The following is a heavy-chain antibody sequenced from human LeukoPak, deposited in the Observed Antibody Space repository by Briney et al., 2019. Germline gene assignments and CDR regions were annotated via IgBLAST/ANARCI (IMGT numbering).Heavy chain of an antibody. D-gene: IGHD6-13*01. J-gene: IGHJ4*02. CDR3: AKAPSYSSSWYSPDY. CDR2: ISYDGSNR. CDR1: GFTFSSYG. V-gene: IGHV3-30*18. Sequence: GGSLRLSCAASGFTFSSYGMHWVRQPPGKGLEWVAVISYDGSNRYYAGSVKGRFTISRDNSKNTLYLQMNSLRGDDTAVYYCAKAPSYSSSWYSPDYWGQGTLVTVSS.